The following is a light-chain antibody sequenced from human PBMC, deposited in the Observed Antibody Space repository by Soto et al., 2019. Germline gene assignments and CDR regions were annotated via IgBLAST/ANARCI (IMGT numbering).Light chain of an antibody. CDR3: QQYAASPYT. CDR1: QSVTNY. CDR2: ETS. Sequence: IVLTQSPGTLSLSPGESATLSCRASQSVTNYLAWYQQKPGQAPRFLMYETSNRATGIPDRFSGSGSGTDFNLIISRLEPEDFELYYCQQYAASPYTFGQGTKLEI. J-gene: IGKJ2*01. V-gene: IGKV3-20*01.